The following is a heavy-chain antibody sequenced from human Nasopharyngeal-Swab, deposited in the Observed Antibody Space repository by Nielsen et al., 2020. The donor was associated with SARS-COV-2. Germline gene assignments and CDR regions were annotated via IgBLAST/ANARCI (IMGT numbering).Heavy chain of an antibody. V-gene: IGHV3-30-3*01. J-gene: IGHJ4*02. Sequence: GGSLRLSGAASGFTFSSYAMHWVRQAPGKGLEWVAVISYDGSNKYYADSVKGRFTISRDNSKNTLYLQMNSLRAEDTAVYYCARYIYDYVGGSYFDYWGQGTLVTVSS. CDR3: ARYIYDYVGGSYFDY. CDR2: ISYDGSNK. D-gene: IGHD3-16*01. CDR1: GFTFSSYA.